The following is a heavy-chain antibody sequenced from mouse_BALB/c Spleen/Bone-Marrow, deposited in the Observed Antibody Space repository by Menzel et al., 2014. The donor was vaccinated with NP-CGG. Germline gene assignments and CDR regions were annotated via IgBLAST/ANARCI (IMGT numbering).Heavy chain of an antibody. CDR3: ARALTGNYYAMDY. J-gene: IGHJ4*01. D-gene: IGHD4-1*01. CDR1: GFSLTSYG. V-gene: IGHV2-9*02. Sequence: VQLVESGPGLVAPSQSLSITCTVSGFSLTSYGVHWVRQPPGKGLEWLGVIWAGGNTNYNSALMSRLSISKDNSKSQVFLKMNSLQTDDTAVYYCARALTGNYYAMDYWGQGTSVTVSS. CDR2: IWAGGNT.